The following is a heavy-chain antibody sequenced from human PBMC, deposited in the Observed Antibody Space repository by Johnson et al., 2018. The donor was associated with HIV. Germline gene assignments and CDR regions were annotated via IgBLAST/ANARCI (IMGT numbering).Heavy chain of an antibody. Sequence: QVQLVESGGGVVQPGRSLRLSCAASGFTFSSYGMHWVRQAPGKGLEWVAVISYDGSSKYYADSVKGRFTISRDNSQNKVSLQMNSLRAEDTAVYYCAERRGVFYDAFDIWGQGTMVTVSS. CDR1: GFTFSSYG. D-gene: IGHD6-13*01. J-gene: IGHJ3*02. CDR2: ISYDGSSK. CDR3: AERRGVFYDAFDI. V-gene: IGHV3-30*03.